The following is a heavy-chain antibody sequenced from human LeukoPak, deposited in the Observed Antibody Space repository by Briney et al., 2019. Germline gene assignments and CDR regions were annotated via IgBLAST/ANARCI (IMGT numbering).Heavy chain of an antibody. J-gene: IGHJ6*02. Sequence: PSETLSLTCAVYGGSFSGYYWSWIRQPPGKGLEWIGEINHSGSTNYNPSLKSRVTISVDTSKNQFSLRLSSVTAADTAVYYCAKIRSSSLHKYYYYGMDVWGQGTTVTVSS. V-gene: IGHV4-34*01. CDR3: AKIRSSSLHKYYYYGMDV. CDR2: INHSGST. D-gene: IGHD6-13*01. CDR1: GGSFSGYY.